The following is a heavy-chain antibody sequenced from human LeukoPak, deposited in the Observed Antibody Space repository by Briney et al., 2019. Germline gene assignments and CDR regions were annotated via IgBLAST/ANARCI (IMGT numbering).Heavy chain of an antibody. Sequence: PSETLSLTCTVSGGSISSYYWSWIRQPPGKGLEWIGRIYTSGSTNYNPSLKSRVTMSVDTSKNQFSLKLSSVTAADTAVYYCARGGYDILTGYYFWGQGTLVTVSS. CDR3: ARGGYDILTGYYF. V-gene: IGHV4-4*07. CDR2: IYTSGST. CDR1: GGSISSYY. J-gene: IGHJ4*02. D-gene: IGHD3-9*01.